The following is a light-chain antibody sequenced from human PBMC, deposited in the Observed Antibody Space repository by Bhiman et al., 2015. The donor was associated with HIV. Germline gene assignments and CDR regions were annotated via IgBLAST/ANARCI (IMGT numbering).Light chain of an antibody. Sequence: SYELTQPPSVSVSPGQTASITCSGDKLGDKYACWYQQKPGQSPVLVIYQDSERPSGIPERFSGSNSGNTATLSISGTQAMDEADYYCQAWDSTTWGIFGGGTKLTVL. CDR3: QAWDSTTWGI. CDR2: QDS. CDR1: KLGDKY. V-gene: IGLV3-1*01. J-gene: IGLJ2*01.